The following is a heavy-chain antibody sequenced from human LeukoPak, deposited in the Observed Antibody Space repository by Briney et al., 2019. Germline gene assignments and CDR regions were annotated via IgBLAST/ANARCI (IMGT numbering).Heavy chain of an antibody. CDR2: IYYSGST. J-gene: IGHJ6*04. CDR3: ARDGVKRSGRNGMDV. CDR1: GGPISSYY. V-gene: IGHV4-59*01. Sequence: PSETLSLTCTVSGGPISSYYWSWLRQPPGKGLEWIGYIYYSGSTNYNPSLKSRVTISVDTSKNQFSLKLSSVTAADTAVYYCARDGVKRSGRNGMDVWGKGTTVTVSS. D-gene: IGHD3-10*01.